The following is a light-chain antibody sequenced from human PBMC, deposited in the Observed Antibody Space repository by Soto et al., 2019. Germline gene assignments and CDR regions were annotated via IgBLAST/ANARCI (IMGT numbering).Light chain of an antibody. V-gene: IGKV3-11*01. CDR3: QQRSAWPLT. CDR1: QSISSS. Sequence: EIVLTQSPATLSLSPGERATLSCRASQSISSSLAWYQQKLGQAPRLLIYDTFNRATGIPARFSGSGSGTXXXXXIXSLEPEDFAVYYCQQRSAWPLTFGGGTKVEIK. J-gene: IGKJ4*01. CDR2: DTF.